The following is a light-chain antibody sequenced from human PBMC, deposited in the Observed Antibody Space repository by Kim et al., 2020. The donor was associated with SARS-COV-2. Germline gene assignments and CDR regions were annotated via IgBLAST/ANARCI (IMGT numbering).Light chain of an antibody. CDR1: NIGSKS. Sequence: SYELTQPPSVSVAPGKTARITCGGNNIGSKSVHWYQQKPGQAPVLVIYYDSDRPSVIPERFSGSNSGNTATLTISRVEAGDEADYYCQVWDSSSDHVFGTGTKVTVL. CDR3: QVWDSSSDHV. V-gene: IGLV3-21*04. CDR2: YDS. J-gene: IGLJ1*01.